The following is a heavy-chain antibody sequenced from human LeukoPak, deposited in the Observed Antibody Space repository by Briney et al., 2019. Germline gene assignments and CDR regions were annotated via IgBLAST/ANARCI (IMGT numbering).Heavy chain of an antibody. J-gene: IGHJ6*02. CDR2: INAGTGNT. CDR1: GYTFTNYP. Sequence: ASVKVSCKASGYTFTNYPMHWVRQAPGQRLEWMGWINAGTGNTHHSQNFQGRVTITRDTSARTVYMELRSLRSEDTAVYCCARYAENNYGLDVWGQGTTVTVSS. D-gene: IGHD2/OR15-2a*01. V-gene: IGHV1-3*01. CDR3: ARYAENNYGLDV.